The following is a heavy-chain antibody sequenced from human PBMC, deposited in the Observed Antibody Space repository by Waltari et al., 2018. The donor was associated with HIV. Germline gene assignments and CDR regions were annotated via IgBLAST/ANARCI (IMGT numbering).Heavy chain of an antibody. Sequence: EVQLVESGGGLVKPGGSLRLSCAASGFTFSSYSMTWVPQAPGKGLEWVSSISSSSSYIYYADSVKGRFTISRDNAKNSLYLQMNSLRAEDTAVYYCARGGTAMVTDYYYGMDVWGQGTTVTVSS. D-gene: IGHD5-18*01. CDR2: ISSSSSYI. CDR1: GFTFSSYS. CDR3: ARGGTAMVTDYYYGMDV. J-gene: IGHJ6*02. V-gene: IGHV3-21*01.